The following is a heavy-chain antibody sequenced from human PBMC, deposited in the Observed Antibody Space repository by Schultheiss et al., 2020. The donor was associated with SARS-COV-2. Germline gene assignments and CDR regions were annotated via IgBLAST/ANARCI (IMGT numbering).Heavy chain of an antibody. CDR1: GFTVSSNY. V-gene: IGHV3-33*06. J-gene: IGHJ4*02. D-gene: IGHD4-11*01. CDR3: AKDQFLTTSFFFVY. CDR2: IWYDGSKK. Sequence: GGSLRLSCAASGFTVSSNYMNWVRQAPGKGLEWVAVIWYDGSKKYYADSVKGRFTISRDNSKNTLYLQMNSLRAEDTAVYYCAKDQFLTTSFFFVYWGQGTLVTVSS.